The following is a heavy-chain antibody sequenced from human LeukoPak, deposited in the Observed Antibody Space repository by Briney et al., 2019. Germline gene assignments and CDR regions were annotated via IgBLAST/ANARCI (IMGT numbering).Heavy chain of an antibody. V-gene: IGHV3-49*04. Sequence: PGGSLRLSCTTSGFSFRDYAFSWGRQAPGKGLEWVGFIRSRAYAATTEYAASVKGRFTISRDDSRSIAYLQMSSLKIEDTAVYYCARGGDFGVPAPLGIDAFDFWGQGTMVTVSS. D-gene: IGHD2-2*01. CDR1: GFSFRDYA. CDR3: ARGGDFGVPAPLGIDAFDF. CDR2: IRSRAYAATT. J-gene: IGHJ3*01.